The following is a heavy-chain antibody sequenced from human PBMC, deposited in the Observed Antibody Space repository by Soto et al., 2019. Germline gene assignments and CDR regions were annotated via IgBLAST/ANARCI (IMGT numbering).Heavy chain of an antibody. V-gene: IGHV4-59*01. CDR2: IYYSGST. J-gene: IGHJ6*02. D-gene: IGHD1-1*01. CDR3: ARDLERDGMDV. Sequence: QVQLQESGPGLVKPSETLSLTCTVSGGSISSYYWSWIRQPPGKGLEWIGYIYYSGSTNYNPSLKSRVTISVDTSKNQFSLKLSSVTAADTAVYYCARDLERDGMDVWGQGTTVTVSS. CDR1: GGSISSYY.